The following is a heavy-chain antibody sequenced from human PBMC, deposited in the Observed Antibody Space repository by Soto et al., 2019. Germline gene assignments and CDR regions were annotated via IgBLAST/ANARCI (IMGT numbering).Heavy chain of an antibody. CDR2: IIPIFGTA. D-gene: IGHD6-13*01. CDR1: GGTFSSYA. V-gene: IGHV1-69*13. J-gene: IGHJ4*02. Sequence: SVKVSCKASGGTFSSYAISWVRQAPGQGLEWMGGIIPIFGTANYAQKFQGRVTITADESTSTAYMELSSLRSEDTAVYYCARDLEGAAAGPAIWGQGTLVTVSS. CDR3: ARDLEGAAAGPAI.